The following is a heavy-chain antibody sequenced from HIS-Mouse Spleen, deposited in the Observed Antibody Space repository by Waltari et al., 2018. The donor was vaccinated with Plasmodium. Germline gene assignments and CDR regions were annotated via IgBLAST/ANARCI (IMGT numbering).Heavy chain of an antibody. Sequence: EVQLVESGGGLVQPGGSLRLSCAASGFNFSSYWMSWVRQAPGKGLEWVANIKQDGSEKYYVDSVKGRFTISRDNAKNSLYLQMNSLRAEDTAVYYCARLRRANWGMADAFDIWGQGTMVTVSS. CDR3: ARLRRANWGMADAFDI. CDR2: IKQDGSEK. J-gene: IGHJ3*02. V-gene: IGHV3-7*01. CDR1: GFNFSSYW. D-gene: IGHD7-27*01.